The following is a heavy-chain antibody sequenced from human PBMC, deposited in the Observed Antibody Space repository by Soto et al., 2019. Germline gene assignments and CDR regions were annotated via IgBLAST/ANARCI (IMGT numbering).Heavy chain of an antibody. J-gene: IGHJ3*02. Sequence: ASVKVSCKASGYTFTSYDINWVRQATGQGLEWMGWMNPNSGNTGYAQKFQGRVTMTRNTSISTAYMGLSSLRSEDTAVYYCARGTRLRTDAFDIWGQGTMVTVSS. V-gene: IGHV1-8*01. D-gene: IGHD2-15*01. CDR1: GYTFTSYD. CDR3: ARGTRLRTDAFDI. CDR2: MNPNSGNT.